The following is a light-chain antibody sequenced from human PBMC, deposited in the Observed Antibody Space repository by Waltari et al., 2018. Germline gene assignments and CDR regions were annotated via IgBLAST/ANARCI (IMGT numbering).Light chain of an antibody. J-gene: IGKJ1*01. CDR2: GAA. Sequence: EIVLTQSPGTLSLSPGERATLSCRASQSVSSSYLAWYQQKPGQAPRLLIYGAASRATGSPDRFSGSGSGTDFTLTISRLEPEDVAVNYCQQYGSSRWTFGQGTKVEIK. V-gene: IGKV3-20*01. CDR1: QSVSSSY. CDR3: QQYGSSRWT.